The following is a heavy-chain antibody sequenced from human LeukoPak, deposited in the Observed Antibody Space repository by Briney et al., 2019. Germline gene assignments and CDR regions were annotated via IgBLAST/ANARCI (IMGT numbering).Heavy chain of an antibody. J-gene: IGHJ4*02. V-gene: IGHV3-23*01. CDR3: ANTVISGISVYDY. Sequence: GGSLRLSCAASGFTFGSYALSWVRQAPGKRLEWVSLISASGGGTYYADSVKGRFTISRDNSKNTLYLQMNSLRAEDTAVYYCANTVISGISVYDYWGQGTLITVSS. CDR2: ISASGGGT. CDR1: GFTFGSYA. D-gene: IGHD3-22*01.